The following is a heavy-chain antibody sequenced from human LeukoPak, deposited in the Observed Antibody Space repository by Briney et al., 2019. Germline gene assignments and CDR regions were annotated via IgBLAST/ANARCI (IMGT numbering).Heavy chain of an antibody. CDR1: GFTFSSYA. D-gene: IGHD5-18*01. V-gene: IGHV3-64*01. CDR2: ISSNGGST. J-gene: IGHJ4*02. Sequence: GGSLRLSCAASGFTFSSYAMHWVRQAPGKGLEYVSAISSNGGSTHYANSVKGRFTISRDNSKNTLYLQMGSLRAEDMAVYYCARGLQLRYFDYWGQGTLVTVSS. CDR3: ARGLQLRYFDY.